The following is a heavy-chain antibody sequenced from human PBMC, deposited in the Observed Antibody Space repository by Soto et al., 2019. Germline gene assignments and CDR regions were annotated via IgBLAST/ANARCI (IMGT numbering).Heavy chain of an antibody. CDR3: AKDEQMATTNPDY. CDR1: GFTFSSYG. J-gene: IGHJ4*02. D-gene: IGHD5-12*01. CDR2: ISYDGSNK. V-gene: IGHV3-30*18. Sequence: GGSLRLSCAASGFTFSSYGMHWVRQAPGKGLEWVAVISYDGSNKYYADSVKGRFTISRDNSKNTLYLQMNSLRAEDTAVYYCAKDEQMATTNPDYWGQGTLVTVSS.